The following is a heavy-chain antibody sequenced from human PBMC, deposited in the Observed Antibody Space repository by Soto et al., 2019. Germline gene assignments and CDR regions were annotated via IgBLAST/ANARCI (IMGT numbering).Heavy chain of an antibody. CDR3: ARDPTYYGSGNYYFDY. CDR1: GVSITSGTYY. CDR2: IYHSGST. V-gene: IGHV4-31*03. J-gene: IGHJ4*02. D-gene: IGHD3-10*01. Sequence: QVQLQESGPGLVKPSQTLSLTCTVSGVSITSGTYYWSWIRQYPGKGLEWIGYIYHSGSTYYNPSLKSRLSISVDTSKNQFALKLTSVTAADTAVYYCARDPTYYGSGNYYFDYWGQGTLVTVSA.